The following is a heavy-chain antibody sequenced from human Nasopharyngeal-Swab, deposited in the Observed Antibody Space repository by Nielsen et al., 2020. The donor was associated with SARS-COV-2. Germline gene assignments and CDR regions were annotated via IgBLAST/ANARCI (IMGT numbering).Heavy chain of an antibody. J-gene: IGHJ4*02. V-gene: IGHV3-74*01. D-gene: IGHD2-2*01. Sequence: GGSLRFSCAASGFTFGTYWMHWVRQAPGKGLEWVSRINSDGSSTGDADSVKGRFTVSRDNAKNTLYLQMNSLRAEDTAVYYCARGYAAMGFFDYWGQGTLVTVSS. CDR1: GFTFGTYW. CDR3: ARGYAAMGFFDY. CDR2: INSDGSST.